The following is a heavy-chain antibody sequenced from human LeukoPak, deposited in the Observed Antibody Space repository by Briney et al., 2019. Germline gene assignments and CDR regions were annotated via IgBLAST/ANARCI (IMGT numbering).Heavy chain of an antibody. J-gene: IGHJ4*02. CDR2: ISYDGSNK. D-gene: IGHD2-15*01. CDR1: GFSFSSHG. V-gene: IGHV3-30*18. CDR3: AKDSGYCSGGSCYPSNY. Sequence: GGSLRLSCAASGFSFSSHGMHWVRQAPGKGLEWVAVISYDGSNKYYADSVKGRFTISRDNSKNTLYLQMNSLRAEDTAVYYCAKDSGYCSGGSCYPSNYWGQGTLVTVSS.